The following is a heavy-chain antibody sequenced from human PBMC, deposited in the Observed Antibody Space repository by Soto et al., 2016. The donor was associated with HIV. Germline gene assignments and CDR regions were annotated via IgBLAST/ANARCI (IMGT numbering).Heavy chain of an antibody. CDR2: IYYSGST. CDR1: GGSISSGGYY. V-gene: IGHV4-31*03. D-gene: IGHD6-19*01. J-gene: IGHJ6*02. CDR3: ARDQKAVAGAGHYYYGMDV. Sequence: VQLQESGPGLVKPSQTLSLTCTVSGGSISSGGYYWSWIRQHPGKGLEWIGYIYYSGSTYYNPSLKSRATISVDTSKNQFSLKLSSVTAADTAVYYCARDQKAVAGAGHYYYGMDVWAKGPRSPSP.